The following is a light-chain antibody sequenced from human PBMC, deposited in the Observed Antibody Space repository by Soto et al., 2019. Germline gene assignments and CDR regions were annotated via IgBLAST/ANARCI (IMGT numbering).Light chain of an antibody. CDR1: SRDIGGHDD. V-gene: IGLV2-14*03. CDR2: GVT. CDR3: CSYTSDLTPYV. Sequence: QSVLTQPASVSGSPGQSITISCTGTSRDIGGHDDVSWYQQHPGKVPNLLIYGVTDRPSGVSNRFSGSKSGNVASLTISGLQAEDEADYYCCSYTSDLTPYVFGTGTKVTVL. J-gene: IGLJ1*01.